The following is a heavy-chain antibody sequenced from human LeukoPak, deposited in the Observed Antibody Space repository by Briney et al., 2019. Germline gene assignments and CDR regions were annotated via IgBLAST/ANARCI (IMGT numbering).Heavy chain of an antibody. V-gene: IGHV3-21*01. CDR3: ARDSVPLTITMVRGVISYYYYGMDV. CDR2: ISSSSSYI. J-gene: IGHJ6*02. Sequence: GGSLRLSCAASGFTFSSYSMNWVRQAPGKGLEWVSSISSSSSYIYYADSVKGRFTISRGNAKNSLYLQMNSLRAEDTAVYYCARDSVPLTITMVRGVISYYYYGMDVWGQGTTVTVSS. CDR1: GFTFSSYS. D-gene: IGHD3-10*01.